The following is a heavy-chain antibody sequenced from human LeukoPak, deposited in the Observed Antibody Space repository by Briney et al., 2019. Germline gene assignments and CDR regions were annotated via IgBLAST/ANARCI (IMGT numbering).Heavy chain of an antibody. Sequence: GGSLGLSCAASGFTFDDYAMHWVRQAPGKGLEWVSLISGDGGSTYYADSVKGRFTISRDNSKNSLYLQMNSLRTEDTALYYCARSSYSSGWYGGHYFDYWGQGTLVTVSS. D-gene: IGHD6-19*01. J-gene: IGHJ4*02. V-gene: IGHV3-43*02. CDR2: ISGDGGST. CDR3: ARSSYSSGWYGGHYFDY. CDR1: GFTFDDYA.